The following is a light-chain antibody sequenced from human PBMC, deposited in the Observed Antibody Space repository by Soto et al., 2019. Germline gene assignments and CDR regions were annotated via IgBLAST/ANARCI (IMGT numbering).Light chain of an antibody. J-gene: IGLJ1*01. CDR2: SNN. V-gene: IGLV1-44*01. CDR1: SSNVGSNA. Sequence: SVLTQPPSASESPGQRVTISCSGRSSNVGSNAVNWYQQLPGTAPTLLIYSNNERLSGVPDRFSGSKSGTSASLAISGLQSEDEADYYCATWDDRLNGYVFGTGTKVTVL. CDR3: ATWDDRLNGYV.